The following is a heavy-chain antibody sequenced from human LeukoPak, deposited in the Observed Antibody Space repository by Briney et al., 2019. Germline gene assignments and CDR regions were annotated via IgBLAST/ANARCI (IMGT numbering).Heavy chain of an antibody. CDR1: GGSMSHYY. D-gene: IGHD4-11*01. CDR2: IYFSGST. J-gene: IGHJ4*02. V-gene: IGHV4-59*08. CDR3: TNTNYENFDY. Sequence: SETLSLTCAVSGGSMSHYYWSWIRQPPGKGLEWIGYIYFSGSTKYNPSLKSRVTISIDASKSQFSLKLSSVTAADTAVYYCTNTNYENFDYWGQGTLVTVSS.